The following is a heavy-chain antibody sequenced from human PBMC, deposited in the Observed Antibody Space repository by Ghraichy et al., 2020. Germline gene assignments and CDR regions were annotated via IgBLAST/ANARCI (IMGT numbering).Heavy chain of an antibody. CDR3: ASTPNSFVGGACSNFYYYYGFDI. J-gene: IGHJ6*02. Sequence: SVKVSCKPVGGRFSSGVFRSSDFAFSWVRQAPGQGLEWMGVFTPIFRSSNDAQKFQDRFTITATEATTTLIMELRSLRPEGTAVYYCASTPNSFVGGACSNFYYYYGFDIWGQGTTVIVSS. D-gene: IGHD2-21*02. CDR2: FTPIFRSS. CDR1: GGRFSSGVFRSSDFA. V-gene: IGHV1-69*13.